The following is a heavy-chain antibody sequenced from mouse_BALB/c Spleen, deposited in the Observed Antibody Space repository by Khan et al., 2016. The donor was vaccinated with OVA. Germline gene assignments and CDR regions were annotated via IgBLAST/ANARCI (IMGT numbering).Heavy chain of an antibody. Sequence: EVQLQESGPGLVKPSQSLSLTCTVTGYSITSDYAWNWIRQFPGNKLEWMGYISYSGSTYYNPSLKSRISVTRDTSKNQFFLQLNSVTTEDTATYCCARRVLLLYWYFDVWGAGTTVTVSS. V-gene: IGHV3-2*02. D-gene: IGHD1-1*01. CDR3: ARRVLLLYWYFDV. J-gene: IGHJ1*01. CDR2: ISYSGST. CDR1: GYSITSDYA.